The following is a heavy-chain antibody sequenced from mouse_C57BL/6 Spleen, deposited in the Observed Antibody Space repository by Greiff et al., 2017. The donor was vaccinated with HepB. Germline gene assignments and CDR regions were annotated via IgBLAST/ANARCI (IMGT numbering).Heavy chain of an antibody. V-gene: IGHV1-80*01. CDR1: GYAFSSYW. CDR3: AGSRSTMVYFDY. Sequence: QVQLQQSGAELVKPGASVKISCKASGYAFSSYWMNWVKQRPGKGLEWIGQIYPGDGDTNYNGKFKGKATLTADKSSSTAYMQLSSLTSEDSAVYFCAGSRSTMVYFDYWGQGTTLTVSS. D-gene: IGHD2-2*01. CDR2: IYPGDGDT. J-gene: IGHJ2*01.